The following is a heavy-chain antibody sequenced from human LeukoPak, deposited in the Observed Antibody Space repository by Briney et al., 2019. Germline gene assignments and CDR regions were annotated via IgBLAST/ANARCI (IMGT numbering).Heavy chain of an antibody. D-gene: IGHD6-13*01. CDR3: AREPYSSSWPRGYAFDI. V-gene: IGHV4-4*02. J-gene: IGHJ3*02. Sequence: PSETLSLTCAVSGGSISSSNWWSWVRQPPGKGLEWIGEIYHSGSTNYNPSLKSRVTISVDKSKNQFSLKLSSVTAADTAVYYCAREPYSSSWPRGYAFDIWGQGTMVTVSS. CDR2: IYHSGST. CDR1: GGSISSSNW.